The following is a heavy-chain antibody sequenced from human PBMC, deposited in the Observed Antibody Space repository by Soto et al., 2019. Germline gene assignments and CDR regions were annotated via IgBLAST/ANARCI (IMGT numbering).Heavy chain of an antibody. V-gene: IGHV4-61*08. CDR1: GGSVSSSDYY. D-gene: IGHD3-16*01. CDR2: ISYRGTT. J-gene: IGHJ6*02. Sequence: QVQLQESGPRLVKPSETLSLTCIVSGGSVSSSDYYWSWIRKPPGKGLEWIGYISYRGTTNYNPSIKSRVPISLAMSENQYSLKLISVTAADTAIYYWERYRYPDRYVNRWASQPGGYSGMDVWGQGTTVIVSS. CDR3: ERYRYPDRYVNRWASQPGGYSGMDV.